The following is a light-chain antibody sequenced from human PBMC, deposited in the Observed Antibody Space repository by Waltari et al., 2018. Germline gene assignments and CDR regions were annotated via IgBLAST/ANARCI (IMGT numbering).Light chain of an antibody. J-gene: IGLJ2*01. CDR3: CSYAVSPRLV. Sequence: QSALTQPASVSGSPGQSITISCTGTSSDVGSYNLVSWYQQHPGKAPKLLIYEVTKRPSWTSNRFSCSKSRTTSSLPISVLQAEDVSVYSCCSYAVSPRLVFGGWTRLTVL. V-gene: IGLV2-23*02. CDR2: EVT. CDR1: SSDVGSYNL.